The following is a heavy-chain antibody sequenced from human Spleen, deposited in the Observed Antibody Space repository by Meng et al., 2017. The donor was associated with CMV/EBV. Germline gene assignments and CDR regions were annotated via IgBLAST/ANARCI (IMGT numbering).Heavy chain of an antibody. V-gene: IGHV4-59*01. CDR2: INYRGST. CDR1: GDSISSYY. CDR3: ARDRGNLDYYFDY. J-gene: IGHJ4*01. Sequence: SETLSLTCTVSGDSISSYYWSWIRQPPGKGLEWIGYINYRGSTNYNPSLKSRVTISLDTSKNQFSLKVRSVTAADTAVYYCARDRGNLDYYFDYWGHGTLVTVSS. D-gene: IGHD1-14*01.